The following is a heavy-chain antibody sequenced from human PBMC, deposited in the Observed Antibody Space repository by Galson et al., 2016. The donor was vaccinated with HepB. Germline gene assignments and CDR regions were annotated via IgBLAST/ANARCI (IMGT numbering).Heavy chain of an antibody. D-gene: IGHD5-24*01. V-gene: IGHV1-18*01. Sequence: SVKVSCKASGYRFTRNGISWVRQAPGQRLEWLGWISAVNDNTKYSQKFQGRVTITRDTSASTAYMELGSLRSEDTAVYYCARRGDGYNYDCWGQGTLVTVSS. J-gene: IGHJ4*02. CDR3: ARRGDGYNYDC. CDR2: ISAVNDNT. CDR1: GYRFTRNG.